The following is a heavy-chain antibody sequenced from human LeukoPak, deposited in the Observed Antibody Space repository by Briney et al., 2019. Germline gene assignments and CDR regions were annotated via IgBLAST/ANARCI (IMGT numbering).Heavy chain of an antibody. CDR3: ARNGGNSDYDY. CDR1: GGCISSSSSIC. D-gene: IGHD4-23*01. V-gene: IGHV4-4*02. J-gene: IGHJ4*02. Sequence: SETLSLTCAVSGGCISSSSSICWTWVRQPPGKGLEWIGEIYHSGATNYNPSLKSRVTMLLDKSKNQFSLKLNSVTAADTAVYYCARNGGNSDYDYWGQGTLVTVSA. CDR2: IYHSGAT.